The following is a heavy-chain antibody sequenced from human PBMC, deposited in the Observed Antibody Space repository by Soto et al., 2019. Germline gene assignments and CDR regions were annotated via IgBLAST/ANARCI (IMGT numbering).Heavy chain of an antibody. CDR1: GYTFTSYG. CDR3: ALSSGWYHDAFDI. V-gene: IGHV1-18*01. D-gene: IGHD6-19*01. CDR2: ISAYSGNT. Sequence: GASVKVSCKASGYTFTSYGISWVRQAPGQGLEWMGWISAYSGNTNYAQKLQGRVTMTTDTSTSTAYMELSSLRSEDTAVYYCALSSGWYHDAFDIWGQGTMVTVSS. J-gene: IGHJ3*02.